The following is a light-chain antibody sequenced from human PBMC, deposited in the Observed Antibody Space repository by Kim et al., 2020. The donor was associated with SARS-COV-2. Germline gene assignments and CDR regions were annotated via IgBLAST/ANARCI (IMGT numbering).Light chain of an antibody. J-gene: IGKJ2*01. CDR1: QSLLHVDGKTY. CDR2: EVS. V-gene: IGKV2-29*02. CDR3: MQAIRPPYT. Sequence: QPASISCQSSQSLLHVDGKTYFYWYLQKPGQSPQLLIYEVSSRFSGVPERFSGSGSGTDFTLKISRVDAEDVGVYYCMQAIRPPYTFGQGTKLEIK.